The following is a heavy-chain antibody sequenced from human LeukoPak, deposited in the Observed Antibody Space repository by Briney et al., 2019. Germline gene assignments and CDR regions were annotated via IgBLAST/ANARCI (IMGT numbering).Heavy chain of an antibody. D-gene: IGHD5-12*01. Sequence: GGSLRLSCAASGFTFSSYSMNWVRQAPGKGLEWVSSISSSSSYIYYADSVKGRFTISRDNAKNSLYLQMNSLRAEDTAVYYCARPPPEYSGYDGYYYYYMDVWGKGTTVTISS. CDR2: ISSSSSYI. CDR1: GFTFSSYS. V-gene: IGHV3-21*01. CDR3: ARPPPEYSGYDGYYYYYMDV. J-gene: IGHJ6*03.